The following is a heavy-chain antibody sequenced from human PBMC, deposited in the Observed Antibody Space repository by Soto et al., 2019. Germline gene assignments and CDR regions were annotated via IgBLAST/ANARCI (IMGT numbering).Heavy chain of an antibody. CDR3: ARDYYGSGREYYYYGMDV. J-gene: IGHJ6*02. V-gene: IGHV4-31*03. CDR2: IYYSGST. D-gene: IGHD3-10*01. Sequence: KQSQTLSLTCTVSGGSISSGGYYWSWIRQHPGKGLEWIGYIYYSGSTYYNPSLKSRVTISVDTSKNQFSRKLSSVNATDTAVYYCARDYYGSGREYYYYGMDVWGQGTTVTVSS. CDR1: GGSISSGGYY.